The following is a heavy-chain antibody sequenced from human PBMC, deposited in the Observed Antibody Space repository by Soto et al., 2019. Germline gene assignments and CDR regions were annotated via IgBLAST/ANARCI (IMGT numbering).Heavy chain of an antibody. V-gene: IGHV1-46*01. J-gene: IGHJ4*02. CDR3: VREEHNHGRTFDY. CDR2: INPSGGGT. D-gene: IGHD1-1*01. CDR1: GYTFTNYY. Sequence: ASVKVSCKASGYTFTNYYIHWLRQAPGQGLEWMGIINPSGGGTTYAQKFQDRATMTRDTSTSTLYMKLTSLRSDDTAVYYWVREEHNHGRTFDYWGQGTPVTVAS.